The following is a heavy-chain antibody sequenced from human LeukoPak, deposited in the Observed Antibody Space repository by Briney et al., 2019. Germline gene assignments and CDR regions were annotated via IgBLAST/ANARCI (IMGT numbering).Heavy chain of an antibody. V-gene: IGHV4-4*02. CDR1: GGSISRSNW. CDR3: AGRISGWEFDS. Sequence: SETLSLTCAVSGGSISRSNWWSWVRQPPGKGLEWIGDILHSGDTNYNASLRSRLTISLDKSRNQFSLQLSSVTAADTAVYYCAGRISGWEFDSWGQGTLVTVSS. J-gene: IGHJ4*02. CDR2: ILHSGDT. D-gene: IGHD6-19*01.